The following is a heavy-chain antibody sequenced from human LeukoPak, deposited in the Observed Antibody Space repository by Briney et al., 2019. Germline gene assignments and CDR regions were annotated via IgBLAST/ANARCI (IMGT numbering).Heavy chain of an antibody. CDR1: GYTFTSYD. CDR3: ARGQYSYGYVSDY. CDR2: MNPNSGNT. V-gene: IGHV1-8*01. D-gene: IGHD5-18*01. J-gene: IGHJ4*02. Sequence: GASVKVSCKASGYTFTSYDINWVRPATGQGLEWMGWMNPNSGNTGYAQKFQGRVTMTRNTSISTAYMVLSSLRSEDTAVYYCARGQYSYGYVSDYWGQGTLVTVSS.